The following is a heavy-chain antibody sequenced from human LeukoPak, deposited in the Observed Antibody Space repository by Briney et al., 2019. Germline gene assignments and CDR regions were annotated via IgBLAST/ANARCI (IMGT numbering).Heavy chain of an antibody. J-gene: IGHJ4*02. CDR3: ASHLPEAYCGGDCSY. CDR1: GFTFSSYS. CDR2: ISTSSSYI. D-gene: IGHD2-21*02. V-gene: IGHV3-21*01. Sequence: PGGSLRLSCAASGFTFSSYSMNWVRQAPGKGLEWVSSISTSSSYIYYADSLKGRITISRHNAKNSLYLQMNSLRAEDTAVYYCASHLPEAYCGGDCSYWGQGTLVTVSS.